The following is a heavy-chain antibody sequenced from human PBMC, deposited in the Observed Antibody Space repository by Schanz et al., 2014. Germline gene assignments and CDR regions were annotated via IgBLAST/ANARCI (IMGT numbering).Heavy chain of an antibody. CDR1: GFSFSDYG. V-gene: IGHV3-30*03. Sequence: QVQLVESGGGVVQPGRSLRLSCAGSGFSFSDYGMHWVRQAPGRGLEWVAVISYHGSERYYADSVKGQFTISRDNAKNSLYLQMNSLRAEDTAVYYCARDKGGYYPFDYWGQGTLVTVSS. D-gene: IGHD3-3*01. CDR3: ARDKGGYYPFDY. J-gene: IGHJ4*02. CDR2: ISYHGSER.